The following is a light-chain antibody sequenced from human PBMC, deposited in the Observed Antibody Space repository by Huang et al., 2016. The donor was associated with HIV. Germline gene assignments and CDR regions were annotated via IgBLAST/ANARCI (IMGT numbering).Light chain of an antibody. CDR3: MQGSHWPPT. CDR1: ESLVYSDGNTY. Sequence: DVVMTQSPLSLPVTLGQPASISCRSSESLVYSDGNTYLNWFQQRPGQSPRRLIYKVSSRDSGVPDRFSGSGSGTSRVEAEDVGIYYCMQGSHWPPTFGPGTKVDFK. J-gene: IGKJ3*01. CDR2: KVS. V-gene: IGKV2-30*01.